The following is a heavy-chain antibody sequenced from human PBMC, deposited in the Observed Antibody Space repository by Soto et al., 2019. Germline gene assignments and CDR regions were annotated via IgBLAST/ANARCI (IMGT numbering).Heavy chain of an antibody. CDR1: GFTFSTYW. CDR2: IKQDGSDK. D-gene: IGHD2-21*02. J-gene: IGHJ5*02. Sequence: EVQLVESGGGLVQPGGSLRLSCAASGFTFSTYWMNWVRQAPGKGLEWVANIKQDGSDKYYVDSVKGRFTISRDNAKNSLYLQMNSPRAEDTAVYYCVSHIVVVTATTWGQGTLVTVSS. V-gene: IGHV3-7*02. CDR3: VSHIVVVTATT.